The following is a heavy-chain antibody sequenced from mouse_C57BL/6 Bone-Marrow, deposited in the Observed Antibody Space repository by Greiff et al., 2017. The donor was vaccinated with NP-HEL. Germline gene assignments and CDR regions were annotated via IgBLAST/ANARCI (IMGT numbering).Heavy chain of an antibody. V-gene: IGHV1-18*01. J-gene: IGHJ1*03. CDR2: INPYNGGT. CDR1: GYTFTDYN. Sequence: VQLQQSGPELVKPGASVKIPCKASGYTFTDYNMDWVKQSHGKSLEWIGDINPYNGGTIYNQKFKGKATLTVDKSSSKAYMELRSLTSEDTAIYYCARGGLLRAWYFEVWGTVATVTVS. D-gene: IGHD1-1*01. CDR3: ARGGLLRAWYFEV.